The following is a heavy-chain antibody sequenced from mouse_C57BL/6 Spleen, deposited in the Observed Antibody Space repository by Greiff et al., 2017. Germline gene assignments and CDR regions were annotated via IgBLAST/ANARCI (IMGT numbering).Heavy chain of an antibody. V-gene: IGHV1-62-2*01. J-gene: IGHJ2*01. CDR1: GYTFTEYT. CDR3: ARHGYYGSSLYYFDY. CDR2: FYPGSGSI. Sequence: VQVVESGAELVKPGASVKLSCKASGYTFTEYTIHWVKQRSGQGLEWIGWFYPGSGSIKYNEKFKDKATLTADKSSSTVYMELSRLTSEDSAVYFCARHGYYGSSLYYFDYWGQGTTLTVSS. D-gene: IGHD1-1*01.